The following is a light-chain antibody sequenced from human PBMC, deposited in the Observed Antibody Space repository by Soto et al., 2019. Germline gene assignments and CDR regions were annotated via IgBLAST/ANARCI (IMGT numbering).Light chain of an antibody. Sequence: QSVLTQPPSVSGTPGQRVNISCSGSSSNIGRDYVYWYQKFPGTAPKLLIYRGNQRPSGVPDRFSGSKSGTSASLAISGLRSDDESDYYCVAWDDSLSGYVFGTGTKVTVL. J-gene: IGLJ1*01. CDR2: RGN. CDR3: VAWDDSLSGYV. CDR1: SSNIGRDY. V-gene: IGLV1-47*01.